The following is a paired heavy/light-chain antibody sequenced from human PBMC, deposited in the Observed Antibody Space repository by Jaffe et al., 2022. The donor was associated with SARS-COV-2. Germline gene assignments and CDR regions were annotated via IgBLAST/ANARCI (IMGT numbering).Heavy chain of an antibody. CDR3: ARDESPKCRVCRGFDP. V-gene: IGHV4-31*03. J-gene: IGHJ5*02. CDR1: GGSITSAFSY. D-gene: IGHD2-8*01. CDR2: ISYTGTT. Sequence: QVQLQESGPGLVKPSQTLSLTCTVSGGSITSAFSYWNWIRQHPGKGLEWIGYISYTGTTYYNPSLKSRITISVDTSKNQFSLKMSSVAAADTAVYYCARDESPKCRVCRGFDPWGQGTLVTVSS.
Light chain of an antibody. CDR3: QSADSSVSYWV. V-gene: IGLV3-25*03. Sequence: SYELTQPPSVSVSPGQTARITCSGDALPKQYGYWYRQKPGQAPVLVIYKDSERPSGIPERFSGSSSGTGVTLTISGVQAEDEGDYYCQSADSSVSYWVFGGGTKLTVL. J-gene: IGLJ3*02. CDR1: ALPKQY. CDR2: KDS.